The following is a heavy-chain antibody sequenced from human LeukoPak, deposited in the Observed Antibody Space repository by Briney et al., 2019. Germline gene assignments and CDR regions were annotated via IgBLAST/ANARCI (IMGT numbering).Heavy chain of an antibody. CDR3: AIGDSFDSFDI. J-gene: IGHJ3*02. V-gene: IGHV3-48*04. Sequence: GGSLRLSCAASGFTFSSYSMNWVRQAPGKGLEWVSYISSSSSTIYYADSVKGRFTISRDNAKNSLYLQMNSLRAEDTAVYYCAIGDSFDSFDIWGQGTMVTVSS. D-gene: IGHD3-22*01. CDR1: GFTFSSYS. CDR2: ISSSSSTI.